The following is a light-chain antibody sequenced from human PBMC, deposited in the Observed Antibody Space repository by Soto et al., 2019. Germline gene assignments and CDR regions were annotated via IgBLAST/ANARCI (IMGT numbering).Light chain of an antibody. J-gene: IGKJ2*01. Sequence: EIVLTQSPGTLSLSPGERGTLSCRASQPVGNYLAWYQQKPGQSPRLLIYGASRRATGIPDRFSGSGSETDFTLTISRLEPEDFAVYYCHQYGSSPDTFGQGTNLEIK. CDR2: GAS. CDR1: QPVGNY. CDR3: HQYGSSPDT. V-gene: IGKV3-20*01.